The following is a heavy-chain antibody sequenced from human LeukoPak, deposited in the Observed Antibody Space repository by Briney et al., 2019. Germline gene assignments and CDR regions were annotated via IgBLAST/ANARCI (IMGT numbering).Heavy chain of an antibody. D-gene: IGHD3-3*01. CDR2: ISGSGGST. CDR3: AKFRDFWSGYRDAFDI. Sequence: PGGSLRLSSAASGFTFSSYAVSWVRQAPRKGLEWVTAISGSGGSTYYADSVKGRFTISRDNSKNTLYLQMNSLRAEDTAVYYCAKFRDFWSGYRDAFDIWGQGTMVTVSS. CDR1: GFTFSSYA. V-gene: IGHV3-23*01. J-gene: IGHJ3*02.